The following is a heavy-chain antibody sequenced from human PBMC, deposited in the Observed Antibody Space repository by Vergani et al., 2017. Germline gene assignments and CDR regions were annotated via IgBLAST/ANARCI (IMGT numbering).Heavy chain of an antibody. D-gene: IGHD3-22*01. CDR1: GGTFSSNS. CDR3: ARSSGYYSYYFDF. CDR2: IIPIFGTT. J-gene: IGHJ4*02. Sequence: QGQLAQSGAEVKKPGSSVKVSCKASGGTFSSNSISWVRQAPGPGLEWMGMIIPIFGTTSYAQKFQGRVTILADESTSTAYMELSSLRSEDTAVYYCARSSGYYSYYFDFWGQGTLVTVSS. V-gene: IGHV1-69*13.